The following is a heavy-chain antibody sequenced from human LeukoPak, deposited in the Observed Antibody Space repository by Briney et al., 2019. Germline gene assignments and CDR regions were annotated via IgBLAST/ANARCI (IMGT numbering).Heavy chain of an antibody. CDR1: GDSISSYY. CDR3: ARIYCSSTSCWNNDAFDI. J-gene: IGHJ3*02. V-gene: IGHV4-59*01. CDR2: IYYSGST. Sequence: SSETLSLTCTVSGDSISSYYWSWIRQPPGKGLEWIGYIYYSGSTNYNPSLKSRVTISVDTSKNQFSLKLSSVTAADTAVYYCARIYCSSTSCWNNDAFDIWGQGTMVTVSS. D-gene: IGHD2-2*01.